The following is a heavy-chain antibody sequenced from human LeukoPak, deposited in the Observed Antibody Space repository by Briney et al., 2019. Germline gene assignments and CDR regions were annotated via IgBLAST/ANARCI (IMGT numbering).Heavy chain of an antibody. CDR2: IYYSGST. D-gene: IGHD4-17*01. CDR1: GDSISSGGYY. Sequence: SETLSLTCTVSGDSISSGGYYWSWIRQHPGKGLEWIGYIYYSGSTYYNPSLKSRVTISVDTSKNQFSLKLSSVTAADTAVYYCARDPDGDRDYWGQGTLVTVSS. CDR3: ARDPDGDRDY. J-gene: IGHJ4*02. V-gene: IGHV4-31*03.